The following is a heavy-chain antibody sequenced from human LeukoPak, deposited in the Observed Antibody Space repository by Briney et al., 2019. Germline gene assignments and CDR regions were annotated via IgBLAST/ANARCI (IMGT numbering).Heavy chain of an antibody. V-gene: IGHV1-2*02. CDR2: INPKSGGT. D-gene: IGHD5-18*01. Sequence: ASVKVTRKASGYTFTGYYMHWVRQAPGQGLEWMGWINPKSGGTNYAQEFQGRVTMTRDTSISTAYMELSRLRCDDTAVYFCAREWIQLWLPRAGYYFDYWGQGTLVTVSS. J-gene: IGHJ4*02. CDR3: AREWIQLWLPRAGYYFDY. CDR1: GYTFTGYY.